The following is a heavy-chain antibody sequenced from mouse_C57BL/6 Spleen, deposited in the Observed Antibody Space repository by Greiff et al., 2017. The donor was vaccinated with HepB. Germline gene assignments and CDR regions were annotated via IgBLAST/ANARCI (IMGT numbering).Heavy chain of an antibody. CDR1: GYAFSSYW. Sequence: VKLQESGAELVKPGASVKISCKASGYAFSSYWMNWVKQRPGKGLEWIGQIYPGDGDTNYNGKFKGKATLTADKSSSTAYMQLSSLTSEDSAVYFCARGGNYYGSCYLYFDYWGQGTTLTVSS. V-gene: IGHV1-80*01. J-gene: IGHJ2*01. D-gene: IGHD1-1*01. CDR2: IYPGDGDT. CDR3: ARGGNYYGSCYLYFDY.